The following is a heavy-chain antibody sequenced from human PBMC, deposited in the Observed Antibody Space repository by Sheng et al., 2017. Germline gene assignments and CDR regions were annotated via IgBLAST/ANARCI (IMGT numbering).Heavy chain of an antibody. CDR1: GFTVSSNY. CDR2: IYSGGST. Sequence: EVQLVETGGGLIQPGGSLRLSCAASGFTVSSNYMSWVRQAPGKGLEWVSVIYSGGSTYYADSVKGRFTISRDNSKNTLYLQINSLRAEDTAVYYCAMNYYGSGFLEYYYGMDVWGQGTTV. D-gene: IGHD3-10*01. V-gene: IGHV3-53*02. CDR3: AMNYYGSGFLEYYYGMDV. J-gene: IGHJ6*02.